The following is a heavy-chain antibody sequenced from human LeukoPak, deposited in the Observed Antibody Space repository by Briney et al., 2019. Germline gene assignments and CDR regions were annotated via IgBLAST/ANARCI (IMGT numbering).Heavy chain of an antibody. J-gene: IGHJ4*02. V-gene: IGHV4-59*12. CDR2: IYYSGST. CDR1: GGSISSYY. D-gene: IGHD3-3*01. CDR3: ARDFGGSYFDY. Sequence: SETLSLTCTVSGGSISSYYWSWTRQPPGKGLEWIGYIYYSGSTNYNPSLKSRVTISVDTSKNQFSLRLSSVTAADTAVYYCARDFGGSYFDYWGQGTLVTVSS.